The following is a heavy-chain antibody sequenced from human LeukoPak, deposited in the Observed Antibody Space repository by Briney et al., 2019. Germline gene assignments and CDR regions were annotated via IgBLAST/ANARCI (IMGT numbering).Heavy chain of an antibody. CDR3: ARGSGWYPH. Sequence: TTSETLSLTCSISGGSVGSNYWSWVRQPPGKGLEWIGYISYSGDTKYNPSLKSRLSMSVDTSKNQCSLMLTSVTAADTAVYYCARGSGWYPHWGQGTLVTVSS. CDR2: ISYSGDT. D-gene: IGHD6-19*01. J-gene: IGHJ1*01. V-gene: IGHV4-59*02. CDR1: GGSVGSNY.